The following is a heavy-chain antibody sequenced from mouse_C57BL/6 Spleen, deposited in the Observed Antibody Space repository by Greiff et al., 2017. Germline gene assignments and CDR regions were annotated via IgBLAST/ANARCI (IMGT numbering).Heavy chain of an antibody. CDR1: GYTFTSYG. D-gene: IGHD3-1*01. CDR2: IYPRSGNT. J-gene: IGHJ4*01. CDR3: ARASGRGAMDY. V-gene: IGHV1-81*01. Sequence: QVQLQQSGAELARPGASVKLSCKASGYTFTSYGISWVKQRTGQGLEWIGEIYPRSGNTYYNEKFKGKATLTADQSSSTAYMALRSLTSEDSAVYFCARASGRGAMDYWGQGTSVTVSS.